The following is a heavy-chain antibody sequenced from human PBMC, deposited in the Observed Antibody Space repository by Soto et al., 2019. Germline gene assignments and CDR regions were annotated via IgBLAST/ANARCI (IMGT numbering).Heavy chain of an antibody. CDR2: VKQDGSQM. V-gene: IGHV3-7*01. Sequence: EVQLVESGGDLVQPGGSLRLSCAGSGFTLSNYWMSWVRQAPGKGPEWVANVKQDGSQMYYVDSVKGRFTISRDNAKNSLYLQMNSLRAEDTAVYYGARVPGITIFGVYYYFMDVWGKGTALTVSS. CDR3: ARVPGITIFGVYYYFMDV. CDR1: GFTLSNYW. D-gene: IGHD3-3*01. J-gene: IGHJ6*03.